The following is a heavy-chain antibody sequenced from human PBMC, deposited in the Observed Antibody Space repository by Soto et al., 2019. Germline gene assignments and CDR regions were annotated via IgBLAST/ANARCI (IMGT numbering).Heavy chain of an antibody. CDR1: GGTFSSYW. J-gene: IGHJ5*02. D-gene: IGHD6-19*01. Sequence: VGSLRLSCASSGGTFSSYWMHLVRQAPGKGLVWVSRINSDGSSTSYADSVKGRFTISRDNAKNTLYLQMNSLRAEDTAVYYCARANQWLVVVGHWFDPWGQGTLVTVSS. CDR3: ARANQWLVVVGHWFDP. CDR2: INSDGSST. V-gene: IGHV3-74*01.